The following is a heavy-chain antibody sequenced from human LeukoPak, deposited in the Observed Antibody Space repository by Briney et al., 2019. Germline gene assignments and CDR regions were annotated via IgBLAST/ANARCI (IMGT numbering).Heavy chain of an antibody. J-gene: IGHJ4*02. V-gene: IGHV3-66*01. CDR1: GFTVSSKF. CDR3: ARGGDSLHY. Sequence: GGSLRLSCSASGFTVSSKFMTWVRQAPGKGLELVSAIYSGGSTYYGDSVKDRFTISRDNPKNMLYLQMNSLRADDTAVYYCARGGDSLHYWGQGTLVTVSS. CDR2: IYSGGST. D-gene: IGHD3-10*01.